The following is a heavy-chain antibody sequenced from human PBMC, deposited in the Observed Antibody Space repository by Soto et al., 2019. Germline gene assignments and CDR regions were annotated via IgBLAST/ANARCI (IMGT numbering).Heavy chain of an antibody. J-gene: IGHJ4*02. Sequence: EVQLLESGGGSVQPEGSLRLSCAASGFTFTSYAMGWVRQAPGKGLEWVSVISSGGSTYYADSVRGRFTISRDNSKDTLSLQMNSLRAEDTAVYYCAKRRGAGGHFDYWGQGALVTVSS. D-gene: IGHD2-15*01. CDR1: GFTFTSYA. V-gene: IGHV3-23*01. CDR3: AKRRGAGGHFDY. CDR2: ISSGGST.